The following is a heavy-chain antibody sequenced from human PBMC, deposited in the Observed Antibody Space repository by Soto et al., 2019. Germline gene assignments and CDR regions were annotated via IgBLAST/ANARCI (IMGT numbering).Heavy chain of an antibody. V-gene: IGHV3-9*01. Sequence: EVQLVESGGGLVQPGRSLRLSCAASGFTFDDYAMHWVRQAPRKGLEWVSGISWNSGSIGYADSVKGRFTISRDNAKNSLNLQMNSLRAEDTALYYFAKDMRQQLATDFDYWGQGTLVTVSS. J-gene: IGHJ4*02. CDR3: AKDMRQQLATDFDY. CDR2: ISWNSGSI. D-gene: IGHD6-13*01. CDR1: GFTFDDYA.